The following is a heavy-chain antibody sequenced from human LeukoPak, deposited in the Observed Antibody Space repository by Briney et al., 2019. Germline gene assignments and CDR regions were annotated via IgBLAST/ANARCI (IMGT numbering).Heavy chain of an antibody. CDR2: IYYSGST. Sequence: SETLSLTCTVSGSSISSYYWSWIRQPPGKGLEWIGYIYYSGSTNYNPSLKSRVTISVDTSKNQFSLKLSSVTAADTAVYYCARSLSSSPSFDYWGQGTLVTASS. J-gene: IGHJ4*02. D-gene: IGHD6-6*01. CDR1: GSSISSYY. V-gene: IGHV4-59*01. CDR3: ARSLSSSPSFDY.